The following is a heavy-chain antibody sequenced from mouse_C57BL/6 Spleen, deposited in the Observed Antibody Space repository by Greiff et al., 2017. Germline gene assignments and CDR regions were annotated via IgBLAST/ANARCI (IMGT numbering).Heavy chain of an antibody. Sequence: EVKLVESGGGLVKPGGSLKLSCAASGFTFSDYGMHWVRQAPEKGLEWVAYISSGSSTIYYADTVKGRFTISRDNAKNTLFLQMTSLRSEDTAMYYCARDGLGNWYFDVWGTGTTVTVSS. D-gene: IGHD4-1*01. CDR1: GFTFSDYG. V-gene: IGHV5-17*01. CDR3: ARDGLGNWYFDV. CDR2: ISSGSSTI. J-gene: IGHJ1*03.